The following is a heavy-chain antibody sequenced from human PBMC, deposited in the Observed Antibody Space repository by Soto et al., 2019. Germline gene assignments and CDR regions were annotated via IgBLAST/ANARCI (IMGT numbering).Heavy chain of an antibody. CDR3: ARGSKDIVVVVAQEYYFDY. D-gene: IGHD2-15*01. J-gene: IGHJ4*02. CDR1: GGSISSYY. CDR2: IYYSGST. V-gene: IGHV4-59*01. Sequence: SETLSLTCTVSGGSISSYYWSWIRQPPGKGLEWIGYIYYSGSTNYNPSLKSRVTISVDTSKNQFSLKLSSVTAADTAVYYCARGSKDIVVVVAQEYYFDYWGQGTLVTVSS.